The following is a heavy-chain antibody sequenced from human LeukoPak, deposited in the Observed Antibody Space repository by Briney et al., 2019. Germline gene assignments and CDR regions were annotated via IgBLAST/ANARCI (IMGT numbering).Heavy chain of an antibody. Sequence: ASVKVSCKASGYTFTGYYMHWVRQGPGLGLEWMGWINPNSGGTNYAQRFQGRVTMTRDTSISTAYMELSRLRSDDTAVYYCATPTVGTSRFDGFDIWGQGTMVTVSP. D-gene: IGHD4-23*01. J-gene: IGHJ3*02. CDR2: INPNSGGT. CDR3: ATPTVGTSRFDGFDI. CDR1: GYTFTGYY. V-gene: IGHV1-2*02.